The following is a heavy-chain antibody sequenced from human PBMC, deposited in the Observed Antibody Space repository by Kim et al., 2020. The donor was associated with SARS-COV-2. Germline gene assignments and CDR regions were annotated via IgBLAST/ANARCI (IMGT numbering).Heavy chain of an antibody. Sequence: GGSLRLSCAASGFTFSSYAMHWVRQAPGKGLEWVAVISYDGSNKYYADSVKGRFTISRDNSKNTLYLQMNSLRAEDTAVYYCARDQSNYDFWSGYFDYWGQGTLVTVSS. CDR2: ISYDGSNK. J-gene: IGHJ4*02. CDR3: ARDQSNYDFWSGYFDY. V-gene: IGHV3-30*04. CDR1: GFTFSSYA. D-gene: IGHD3-3*01.